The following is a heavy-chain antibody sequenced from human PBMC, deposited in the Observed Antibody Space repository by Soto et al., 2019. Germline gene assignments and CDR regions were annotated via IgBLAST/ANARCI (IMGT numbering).Heavy chain of an antibody. CDR2: ISGSGGSI. CDR1: GVTFSAYA. CDR3: ANSVRPLNWFDP. V-gene: IGHV3-23*01. Sequence: GGSLRLSCAASGVTFSAYAMSWVRQAPGKGLEWVSGISGSGGSIYYADSVKGRFTISRDNSKNTVYLQMNSLRAEDTAVYYCANSVRPLNWFDPWGQGTMVTVPQ. D-gene: IGHD3-10*01. J-gene: IGHJ5*02.